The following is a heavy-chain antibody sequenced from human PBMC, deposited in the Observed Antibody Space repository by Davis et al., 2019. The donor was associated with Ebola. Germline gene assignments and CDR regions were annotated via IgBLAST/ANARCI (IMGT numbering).Heavy chain of an antibody. V-gene: IGHV1-18*01. D-gene: IGHD4-17*01. CDR1: GYTFTSYG. Sequence: ASVKVSCKASGYTFTSYGISWVRQAPGQGLEWMGWISAYNGNTNYAQKLQGRVTMTTDTSTSTAYMELRSLRSDDTAVYYCARVSRTTVTTFYYGMDVWGQGTTVLVSS. CDR2: ISAYNGNT. CDR3: ARVSRTTVTTFYYGMDV. J-gene: IGHJ6*02.